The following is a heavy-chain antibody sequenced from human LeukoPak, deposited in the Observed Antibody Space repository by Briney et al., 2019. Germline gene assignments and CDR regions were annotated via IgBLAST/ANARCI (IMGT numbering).Heavy chain of an antibody. Sequence: GGSLRLSCAASGFTFSFYAMDWVRQAPGKGLEWVTSITGNSDNTYYANSVKGRFTISRDNSKNTLYLQMNSLRAAETAVYYCVKEKNKYGFNGLDYWGQGTLVTVSS. J-gene: IGHJ4*02. V-gene: IGHV3-23*01. CDR2: ITGNSDNT. CDR3: VKEKNKYGFNGLDY. CDR1: GFTFSFYA. D-gene: IGHD3-10*01.